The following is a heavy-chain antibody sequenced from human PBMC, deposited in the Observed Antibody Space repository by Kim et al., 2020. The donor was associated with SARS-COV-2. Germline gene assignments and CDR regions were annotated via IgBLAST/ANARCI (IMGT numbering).Heavy chain of an antibody. D-gene: IGHD6-13*01. CDR2: IYWDDDK. J-gene: IGHJ4*02. Sequence: SGPTLVNPTQTLTLTCTFSGFSLSTSGVGVGWIRQPPGKALEWLALIYWDDDKRYSPSLKSRLTITKDTSKNQVVLTMTNMDPVDTATYYCAHRPRSYSSSWYPTEFDYWGQGTLVTVSS. CDR1: GFSLSTSGVG. CDR3: AHRPRSYSSSWYPTEFDY. V-gene: IGHV2-5*02.